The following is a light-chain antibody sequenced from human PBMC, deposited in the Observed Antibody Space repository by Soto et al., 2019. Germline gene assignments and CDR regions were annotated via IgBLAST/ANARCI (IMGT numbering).Light chain of an antibody. CDR3: SSYTSSSTLSTYV. CDR1: SSEVGGYNY. Sequence: HSALTQPAYVYGSPVQASTITYTGTSSEVGGYNYVSWYQHHPGKAPKLMIYDVSNRPSGVSNRFSGSKSGNTASLIISGLQAEDEDDYYCSSYTSSSTLSTYVFGTGTKVTVL. J-gene: IGLJ1*01. CDR2: DVS. V-gene: IGLV2-14*03.